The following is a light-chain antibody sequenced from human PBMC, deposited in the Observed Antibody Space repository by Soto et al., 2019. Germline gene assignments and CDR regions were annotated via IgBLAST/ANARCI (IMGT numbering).Light chain of an antibody. CDR2: EVT. CDR1: SSDVGDYNY. V-gene: IGLV2-14*01. J-gene: IGLJ1*01. CDR3: SSYTSSKTLLV. Sequence: QSVLTQPASVSGSPGQSITISCTGTSSDVGDYNYVSWYQQHPGKAPKLMIYEVTNRPSGVSNRFSGSKSGNTASLTISGLQAEDEADYYCSSYTSSKTLLVFGTGTKVTVL.